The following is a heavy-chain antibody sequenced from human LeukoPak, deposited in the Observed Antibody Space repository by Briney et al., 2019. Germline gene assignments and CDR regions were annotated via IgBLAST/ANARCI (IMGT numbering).Heavy chain of an antibody. Sequence: SETPSLTCTVSGGSISSYYWGWIRQPPGKGLEWIGSIYYSGSTYYNPSLKSRVTISVDTSKNQFSLKLSSVTAADTAVYYCARDRSSSSGPPLDYWGQGTLVTVSS. CDR3: ARDRSSSSGPPLDY. CDR1: GGSISSYY. J-gene: IGHJ4*02. V-gene: IGHV4-39*07. D-gene: IGHD6-19*01. CDR2: IYYSGST.